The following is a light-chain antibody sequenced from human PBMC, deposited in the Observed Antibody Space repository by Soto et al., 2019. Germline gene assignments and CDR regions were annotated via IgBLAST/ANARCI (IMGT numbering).Light chain of an antibody. CDR3: FSFTTTSTHV. CDR1: SSDVGRYNY. V-gene: IGLV2-14*01. Sequence: HSVLTQPASVSGSPGQSITISCTGTSSDVGRYNYVSWYQQHPGKAPKLIIYDVSSRPSGVSNRFSGSKSGNTASLTISGLQAEDEADYFCFSFTTTSTHVFGTGTKVTVL. J-gene: IGLJ1*01. CDR2: DVS.